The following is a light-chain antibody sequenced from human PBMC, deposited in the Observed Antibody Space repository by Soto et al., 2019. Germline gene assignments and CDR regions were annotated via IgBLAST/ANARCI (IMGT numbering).Light chain of an antibody. CDR1: QTISSW. CDR3: QHYKSYSEA. V-gene: IGKV1-5*03. J-gene: IGKJ1*01. Sequence: DIQMTQSPSTLSGSVGDRVTITCRASQTISSWLAWYQQKPGNAPKLLIYKASTLKSGVQSRFRGSGSVTEFTRTISRLQPDDVATYYCQHYKSYSEAFGQGTKVELK. CDR2: KAS.